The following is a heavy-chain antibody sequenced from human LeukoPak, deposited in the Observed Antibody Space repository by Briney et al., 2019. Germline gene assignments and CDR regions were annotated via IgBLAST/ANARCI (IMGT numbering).Heavy chain of an antibody. CDR1: GGTFSSYA. CDR3: ACYYGSGSYPAIHWFDP. V-gene: IGHV1-69*01. D-gene: IGHD3-10*01. Sequence: SVKVSCKASGGTFSSYAISWVRQAPGQGLEWMGGSIPIFGTANYAQKFQGRVTITADESTSTAYMELSSLRSEDTAVYYCACYYGSGSYPAIHWFDPWGQGTLVTVSS. J-gene: IGHJ5*02. CDR2: SIPIFGTA.